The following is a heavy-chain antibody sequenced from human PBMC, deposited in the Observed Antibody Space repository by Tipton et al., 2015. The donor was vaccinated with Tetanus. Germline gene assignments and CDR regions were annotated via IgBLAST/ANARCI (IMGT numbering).Heavy chain of an antibody. CDR2: VSYSGRT. CDR3: ARQEPPRRFFYDSSGSSD. J-gene: IGHJ4*02. V-gene: IGHV4-61*08. CDR1: GGSVRSGDYS. Sequence: GLVKPSETLSLTCTVSGGSVRSGDYSWNWIRQPPGKGLEWLAYVSYSGRTNSNYSLKSRITITQDTTKNHFSLNLSSVTAADTAVYFCARQEPPRRFFYDSSGSSDWGQGILVTVSS. D-gene: IGHD3-22*01.